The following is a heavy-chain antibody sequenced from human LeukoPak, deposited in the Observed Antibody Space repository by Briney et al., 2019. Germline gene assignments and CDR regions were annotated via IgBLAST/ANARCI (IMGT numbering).Heavy chain of an antibody. CDR2: IRSKAYGGTT. CDR1: GFTFGDYP. Sequence: HAGGSLRLSCTSSGFTFGDYPMNWVRQAPGKGLEWVGFIRSKAYGGTTEYAASVKGRFTISRDDSKSIVYLQMNSLKTEDTAVYYCPSPIFGVVPSYYFYYLDVWGKGTTVTVSS. J-gene: IGHJ6*03. V-gene: IGHV3-49*04. CDR3: PSPIFGVVPSYYFYYLDV. D-gene: IGHD3-3*01.